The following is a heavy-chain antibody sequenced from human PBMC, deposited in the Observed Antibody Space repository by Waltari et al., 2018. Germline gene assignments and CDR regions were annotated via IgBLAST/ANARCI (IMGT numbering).Heavy chain of an antibody. CDR1: GGSISSQY. V-gene: IGHV4-59*11. D-gene: IGHD2-21*01. CDR2: IYYSGST. CDR3: ARDHCGGDCYSDWFDP. J-gene: IGHJ5*02. Sequence: QVQLQESGPGLVKPSETLSLTCTVSGGSISSQYWSWIRQPPGKGLEWIGYIYYSGSTNYNPSLKSRVTISVDTSKNQFSLKLSSVTAADTAVYYCARDHCGGDCYSDWFDPWGQGTLVTVSS.